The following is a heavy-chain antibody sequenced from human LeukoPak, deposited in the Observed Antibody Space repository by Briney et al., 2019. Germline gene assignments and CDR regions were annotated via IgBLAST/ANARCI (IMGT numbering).Heavy chain of an antibody. V-gene: IGHV5-51*01. J-gene: IGHJ3*01. CDR3: ATIYCSGGSCYSGDAFDF. D-gene: IGHD2-15*01. CDR2: IYPGDSDT. Sequence: GESLKISCKGSGYSFTTYWIGGVRQLPGKGLEWMGIIYPGDSDTRYSPSFQGEVTISADKSISTAYLQRSSLKSSDTAMYYCATIYCSGGSCYSGDAFDFWGQGTMVTVSS. CDR1: GYSFTTYW.